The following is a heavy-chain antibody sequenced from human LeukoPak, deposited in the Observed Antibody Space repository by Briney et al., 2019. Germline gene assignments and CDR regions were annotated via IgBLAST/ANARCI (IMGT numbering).Heavy chain of an antibody. CDR3: VKSPSSSWYGPFDY. Sequence: GGSRDSPVPPLDSPSVAMLCTGSARLQGRDWNMFQLSGNGGSTFYADSVKGRFTISRDNSKNTLFLQMSSLRVEDTAVYYCVKSPSSSWYGPFDYWGQGTLVTVSS. V-gene: IGHV3-64D*06. D-gene: IGHD6-13*01. CDR2: SGNGGST. CDR1: DSPSVAM. J-gene: IGHJ4*02.